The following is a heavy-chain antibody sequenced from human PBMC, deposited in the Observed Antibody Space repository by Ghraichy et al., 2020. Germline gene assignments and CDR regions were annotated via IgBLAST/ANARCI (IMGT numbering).Heavy chain of an antibody. D-gene: IGHD3/OR15-3a*01. J-gene: IGHJ6*02. Sequence: GESLNISCAASGFTFSSYEMNWVRQAPGKGLEWVSYISSSGGTIYYADSVKGRFTISRDNAKNSLYLQMNSLRAEDTAVYYCARDQKEGRSWTDYYYGMDVCGHGTPVTFSS. CDR1: GFTFSSYE. CDR2: ISSSGGTI. V-gene: IGHV3-48*03. CDR3: ARDQKEGRSWTDYYYGMDV.